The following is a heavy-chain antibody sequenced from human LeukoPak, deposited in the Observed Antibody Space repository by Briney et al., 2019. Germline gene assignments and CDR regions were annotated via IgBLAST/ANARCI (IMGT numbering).Heavy chain of an antibody. Sequence: SETLSLTCAVSGYSISSDYYWGWIRPPPGKGLEWIGSIYHSGSTYYSPSLKSRVTISVDTSKNQFSLKLSSVTAADTAFYYCARGVGGSIWYVDYWGQGTLVTVSS. CDR2: IYHSGST. D-gene: IGHD6-13*01. J-gene: IGHJ4*02. V-gene: IGHV4-38-2*01. CDR3: ARGVGGSIWYVDY. CDR1: GYSISSDYY.